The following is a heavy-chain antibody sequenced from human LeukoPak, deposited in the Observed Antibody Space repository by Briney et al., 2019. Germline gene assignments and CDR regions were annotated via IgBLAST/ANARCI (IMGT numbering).Heavy chain of an antibody. J-gene: IGHJ2*01. Sequence: PGGSLRLSCAASGFTFSGSAMHWVRQASGKGLEWVGRIRSKANSYATAYAASVKGRFTISRDDSKNTAYLQMNSLRAEDTAVYYCARQYLYYDIFPWYFDLWGRGTLVTVSS. V-gene: IGHV3-73*01. D-gene: IGHD3-9*01. CDR1: GFTFSGSA. CDR3: ARQYLYYDIFPWYFDL. CDR2: IRSKANSYAT.